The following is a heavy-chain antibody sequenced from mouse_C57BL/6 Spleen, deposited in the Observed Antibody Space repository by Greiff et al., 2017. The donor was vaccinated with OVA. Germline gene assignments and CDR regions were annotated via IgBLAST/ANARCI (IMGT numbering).Heavy chain of an antibody. Sequence: VQRVESGPGLVQPSQSLSITCTVSGFSLTSYGVHWVRQSPGKGLEWLGVIWSGGSTDYNAAFISRLSISKDNSKSQVFLKMNSLQADDTAIYYCARGDGYYTWYAMDYWGQGTSVTVSS. CDR1: GFSLTSYG. V-gene: IGHV2-2*01. J-gene: IGHJ4*01. D-gene: IGHD2-3*01. CDR3: ARGDGYYTWYAMDY. CDR2: IWSGGST.